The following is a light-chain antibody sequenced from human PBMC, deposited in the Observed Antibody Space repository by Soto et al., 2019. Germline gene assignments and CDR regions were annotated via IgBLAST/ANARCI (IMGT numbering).Light chain of an antibody. CDR1: SSDVGGYNY. J-gene: IGLJ1*01. CDR2: DVS. CDR3: CSYAGSYTFYV. V-gene: IGLV2-11*01. Sequence: QSALTQPRSVSGSPGQSVTISCTGTSSDVGGYNYVSWYQQHPGKAPKLMIYDVSKRPSGVPDRLSGYKSGNTASLTISGLQAEDEADYYCCSYAGSYTFYVFGTGTKLTVL.